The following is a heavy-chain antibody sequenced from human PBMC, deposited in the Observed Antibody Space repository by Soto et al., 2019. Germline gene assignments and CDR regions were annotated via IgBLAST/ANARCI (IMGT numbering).Heavy chain of an antibody. Sequence: GGSLRLSCAASGFTFSSYAMSWVRQSPGKGLEWVSAITGSGGDTWYADSVKGRFTISRDNAKNTLYLQMNSLKVEDTAVYYCAILSATSRPYYFDYWGQGSLVTVSS. J-gene: IGHJ4*02. V-gene: IGHV3-23*01. D-gene: IGHD1-26*01. CDR3: AILSATSRPYYFDY. CDR2: ITGSGGDT. CDR1: GFTFSSYA.